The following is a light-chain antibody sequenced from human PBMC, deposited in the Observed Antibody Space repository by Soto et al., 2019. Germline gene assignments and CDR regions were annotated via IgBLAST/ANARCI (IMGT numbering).Light chain of an antibody. CDR3: QQYGSSPEIS. Sequence: DIVLTQSPGTLSLSPGERATLSCRASQTIIDNYLAWYQQKPGQSPRLLISGASIRAPGIPDRFSGSGSETDFTLTISRLEPEDFAFYYCQQYGSSPEISFGPGTKVDIK. CDR2: GAS. J-gene: IGKJ3*01. CDR1: QTIIDNY. V-gene: IGKV3-20*01.